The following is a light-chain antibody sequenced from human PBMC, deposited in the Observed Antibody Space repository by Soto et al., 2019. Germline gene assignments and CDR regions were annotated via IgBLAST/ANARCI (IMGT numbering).Light chain of an antibody. V-gene: IGLV1-44*01. Sequence: QSVLTQPPSASGTPGQRVTISCSGRSSNIGSNTVNWYQQLPGTAPKLLIYSNNQRPSGVPDRFSGSKSGTSASLAISGLQSEDEADYYCAAWDDNLNGVVFGGGTKLTVL. CDR3: AAWDDNLNGVV. CDR1: SSNIGSNT. CDR2: SNN. J-gene: IGLJ2*01.